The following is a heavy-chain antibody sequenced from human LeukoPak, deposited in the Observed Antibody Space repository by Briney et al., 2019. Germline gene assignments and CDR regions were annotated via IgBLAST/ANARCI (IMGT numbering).Heavy chain of an antibody. V-gene: IGHV1-8*01. Sequence: ASVKVSCKASGYTFTSYDINWVRQATGQGLEWMGWMNPNSGNTGYAQKFQGRVTMTRNTSISTAYMELNSLRAEDTAVYYCARDLSGTDDAFDIWGQGTMVTVSS. CDR1: GYTFTSYD. CDR2: MNPNSGNT. CDR3: ARDLSGTDDAFDI. J-gene: IGHJ3*02. D-gene: IGHD1-1*01.